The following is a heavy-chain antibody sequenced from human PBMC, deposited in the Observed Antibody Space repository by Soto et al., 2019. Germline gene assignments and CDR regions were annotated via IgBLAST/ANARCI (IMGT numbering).Heavy chain of an antibody. CDR1: GFTFSSYG. J-gene: IGHJ6*02. D-gene: IGHD6-19*01. CDR2: ISYDGSNK. CDR3: AKDIYSSGWYGGYYYYYGMDV. Sequence: PGGSLRLSCAASGFTFSSYGMHWVRQAPGKGLEWVAVISYDGSNKYYADSVKGRFTISRDNSKNTLYLQMNSLRAEDTAVYYCAKDIYSSGWYGGYYYYYGMDVWGQGTTVPVSS. V-gene: IGHV3-30*18.